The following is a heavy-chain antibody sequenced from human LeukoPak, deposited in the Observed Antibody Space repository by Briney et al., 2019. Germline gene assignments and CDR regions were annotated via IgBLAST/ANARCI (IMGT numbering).Heavy chain of an antibody. V-gene: IGHV3-9*01. CDR3: AKVYSSGYHDY. J-gene: IGHJ4*02. CDR2: ISWNSGSI. Sequence: GGSLRLSCAASGFTFDDYAMHWVRQAPGKGLEWVSGISWNSGSIGYADSVKGRFTISRDNAKNSLYLQMNSLRAEDTAVYYCAKVYSSGYHDYWGQGTLVTVSS. D-gene: IGHD3-22*01. CDR1: GFTFDDYA.